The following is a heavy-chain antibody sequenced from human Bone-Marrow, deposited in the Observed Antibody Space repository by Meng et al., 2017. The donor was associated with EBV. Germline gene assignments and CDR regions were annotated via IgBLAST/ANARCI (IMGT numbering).Heavy chain of an antibody. CDR1: GFTFSSYW. CDR2: INSDGSST. D-gene: IGHD6-19*01. V-gene: IGHV3-74*01. J-gene: IGHJ4*02. CDR3: ARGLAVAGTELDY. Sequence: GQLVGSGGGLVQPGGSLILSCAASGFTFSSYWMHWVRQASGKGLVWVSRINSDGSSTSYADSVKGRFTISRDNAKNTLYLQMNSLRAEDTAVYYCARGLAVAGTELDYWGQGTLVTVSS.